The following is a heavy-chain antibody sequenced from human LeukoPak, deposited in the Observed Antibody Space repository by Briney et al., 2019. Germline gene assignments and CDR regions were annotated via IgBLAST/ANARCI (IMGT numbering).Heavy chain of an antibody. V-gene: IGHV4-59*01. CDR3: ARGSSSWPYYFDY. CDR1: GGSLNTFY. D-gene: IGHD6-13*01. Sequence: PSETLSLTCTVSGGSLNTFYWSWIRQPPGKGLEWIGNIYYSGSTNYNPSLKSRVTISVDTSKNQFSLKLSSVTAADTAMYYCARGSSSWPYYFDYWGQGALVTVSS. CDR2: IYYSGST. J-gene: IGHJ4*02.